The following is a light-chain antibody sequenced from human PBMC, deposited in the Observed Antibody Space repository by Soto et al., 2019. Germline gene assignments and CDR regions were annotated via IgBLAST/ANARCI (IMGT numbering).Light chain of an antibody. J-gene: IGKJ4*01. Sequence: DIQMTQFPSTLSASVGDRVTITCRASESISSWLAWSQQKPGKAPKILIYKASTLQSGVPSRFTGSGSGTEFTLTISSLQPDDFATYYCQHYSVFPLTFGGGTKVEIK. CDR1: ESISSW. V-gene: IGKV1-5*03. CDR2: KAS. CDR3: QHYSVFPLT.